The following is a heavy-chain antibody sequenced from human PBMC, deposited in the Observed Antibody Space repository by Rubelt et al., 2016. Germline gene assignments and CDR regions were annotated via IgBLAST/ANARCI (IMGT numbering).Heavy chain of an antibody. Sequence: EVQLLESGGGLVQPGRSLRLSCAASGFTFDDYAMHWVRQAPGKGLEWVSGISWNSGSQGYADSVKGRFTISRDNAKNSLYLQMNSLRAEDTALYYCAKDMSGHRGEQVQGILQHWGQGTLVTVSS. CDR1: GFTFDDYA. J-gene: IGHJ1*01. CDR3: AKDMSGHRGEQVQGILQH. D-gene: IGHD3-16*01. CDR2: ISWNSGSQ. V-gene: IGHV3-9*01.